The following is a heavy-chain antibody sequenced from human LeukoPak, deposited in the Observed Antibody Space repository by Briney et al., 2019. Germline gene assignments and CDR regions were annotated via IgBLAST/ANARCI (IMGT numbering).Heavy chain of an antibody. CDR3: AKDGAWLRFDD. CDR2: ISPGGGPT. Sequence: GGSLRLSCEGSGFPFSSHGMNWVRQAPGKGLEWVSGISPGGGPTYYADSVRGRFSISRDDLKSTVYLQMKNLRAEDTAVYYCAKDGAWLRFDDWGQGILVTVSS. D-gene: IGHD5-12*01. CDR1: GFPFSSHG. V-gene: IGHV3-23*01. J-gene: IGHJ4*02.